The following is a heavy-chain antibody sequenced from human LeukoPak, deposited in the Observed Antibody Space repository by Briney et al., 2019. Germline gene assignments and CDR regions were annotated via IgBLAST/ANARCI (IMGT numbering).Heavy chain of an antibody. CDR1: GYTLTELS. Sequence: ASVKVSXKVSGYTLTELSMHWARQAPGKGLEWMRGFDPEDGETIYAQKFQGRVTMTEDTSTDTAYMELSSLRSEDTAVYYCATARYCSGGSCYHYYMDVWGKGTTVTVSS. D-gene: IGHD2-15*01. CDR3: ATARYCSGGSCYHYYMDV. CDR2: FDPEDGET. J-gene: IGHJ6*03. V-gene: IGHV1-24*01.